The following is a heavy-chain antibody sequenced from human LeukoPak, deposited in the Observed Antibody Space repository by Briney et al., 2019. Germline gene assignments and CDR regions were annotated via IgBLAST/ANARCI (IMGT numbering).Heavy chain of an antibody. D-gene: IGHD3-16*01. Sequence: GGSLRLSCAASGFTFSRYSMTWVRQAPGKGLEWVSSISSTSSYIYYADSVKGRFTISRDNGKNSLYLQMNSLRAEDTAVYYCARDLGGWFDPWGQGTLVTVSS. CDR2: ISSTSSYI. J-gene: IGHJ5*02. CDR1: GFTFSRYS. CDR3: ARDLGGWFDP. V-gene: IGHV3-21*01.